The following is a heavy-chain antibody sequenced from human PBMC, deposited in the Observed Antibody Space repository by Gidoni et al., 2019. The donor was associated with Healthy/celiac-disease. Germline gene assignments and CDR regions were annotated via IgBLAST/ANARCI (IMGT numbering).Heavy chain of an antibody. D-gene: IGHD4-17*01. J-gene: IGHJ4*02. CDR2: INHSGST. V-gene: IGHV4-34*01. CDR3: ARVQTFHNDYGDPDDY. Sequence: QVQLQQWGAGLLKPSETLSLTCAVYGGSFSGYYWSWIRQPPGKGLEWIGEINHSGSTNYNPSLKSRVTISVDTSKNQFSLKLSSVTAADTAVYYCARVQTFHNDYGDPDDYWGQGTLVTVSS. CDR1: GGSFSGYY.